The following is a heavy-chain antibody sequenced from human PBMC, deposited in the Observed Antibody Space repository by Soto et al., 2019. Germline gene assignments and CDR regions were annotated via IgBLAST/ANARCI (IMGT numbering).Heavy chain of an antibody. Sequence: PGGSLRLSCAASGFTFSSYGMHWVRQAPGKGLEWVAVISYDGSNKYYADSVKGRFTISRDNSKNTLYLQMNSLRAEDTAVYYCAKDYFRIYYGSGSFHDYWGQGTLVTVSS. V-gene: IGHV3-30*18. J-gene: IGHJ4*02. CDR3: AKDYFRIYYGSGSFHDY. CDR2: ISYDGSNK. CDR1: GFTFSSYG. D-gene: IGHD3-10*01.